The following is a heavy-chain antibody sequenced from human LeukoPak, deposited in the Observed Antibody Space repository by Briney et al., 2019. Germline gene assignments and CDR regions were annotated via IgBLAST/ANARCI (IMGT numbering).Heavy chain of an antibody. V-gene: IGHV3-9*01. D-gene: IGHD3-22*01. CDR1: GFTFDDYA. CDR3: AKDARWLFYYMDV. J-gene: IGHJ6*03. CDR2: ISWNSGSI. Sequence: GGSLRLSCAASGFTFDDYAMHWVRQAPGKGLEWVSGISWNSGSIGYADSVKGRFTISRDNAKNSLYLQMNSLRAEDTALSYCAKDARWLFYYMDVWGKGTTVTVSS.